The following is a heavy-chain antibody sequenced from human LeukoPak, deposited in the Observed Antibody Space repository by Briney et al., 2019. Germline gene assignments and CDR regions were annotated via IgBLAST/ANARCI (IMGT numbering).Heavy chain of an antibody. CDR2: IRYDGSNK. V-gene: IGHV3-30*02. D-gene: IGHD5-12*01. CDR1: GFSFSSYN. CDR3: AKGGGYEAQYYYYYLDV. J-gene: IGHJ6*03. Sequence: GGSLRLSCAASGFSFSSYNMNWVRQAPGKGLEWVAFIRYDGSNKYYADSVKGRFTVSRDNSKNTLYLQMKSLRAEDTAVYYCAKGGGYEAQYYYYYLDVWGKGTTVTISS.